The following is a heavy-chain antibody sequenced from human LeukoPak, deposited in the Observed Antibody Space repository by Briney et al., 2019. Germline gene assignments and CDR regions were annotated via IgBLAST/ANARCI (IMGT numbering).Heavy chain of an antibody. CDR1: GYSISSGYF. CDR3: ARDLGLTISANWFDP. Sequence: PSETLSLTCGVSGYSISSGYFWVWIRQPPGKGLEWIGSVYHTGATYYNPSLRSPVTISVDTSKNQFSLEPNSVTAADTAVYYCARDLGLTISANWFDPWGQGTLVTVSS. J-gene: IGHJ5*02. V-gene: IGHV4-38-2*02. D-gene: IGHD3-3*01. CDR2: VYHTGAT.